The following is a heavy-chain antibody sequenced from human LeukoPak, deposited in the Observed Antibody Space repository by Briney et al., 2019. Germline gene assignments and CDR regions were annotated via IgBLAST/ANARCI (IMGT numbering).Heavy chain of an antibody. CDR3: ARERPSPIAAAGIVSPFYDY. CDR2: ISWNSGSI. CDR1: GFTFDDYA. J-gene: IGHJ4*02. D-gene: IGHD6-13*01. V-gene: IGHV3-9*01. Sequence: PGGSLRLSCAASGFTFDDYAMHWVRQAPGKGLEWVSGISWNSGSIGYADSVKGRFTISRDNSKNTLYLQMNSLRAEDTAVYYCARERPSPIAAAGIVSPFYDYWGQGTLVTVSS.